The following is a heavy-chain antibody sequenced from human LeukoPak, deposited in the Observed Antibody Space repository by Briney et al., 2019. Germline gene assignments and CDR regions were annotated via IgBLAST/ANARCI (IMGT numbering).Heavy chain of an antibody. CDR2: IYTTEQT. Sequence: PGGSLRLSCVGSGFTVSDNYMNWVRQTPGKGLEWVSVIYTTEQTYYADSVKGRFTISRNNSKNTVYLQMNGLRVDDTAIYYCVRDPAWGHWYLDLWGRGTLVTVS. J-gene: IGHJ2*01. CDR3: VRDPAWGHWYLDL. V-gene: IGHV3-53*01. D-gene: IGHD1-26*01. CDR1: GFTVSDNY.